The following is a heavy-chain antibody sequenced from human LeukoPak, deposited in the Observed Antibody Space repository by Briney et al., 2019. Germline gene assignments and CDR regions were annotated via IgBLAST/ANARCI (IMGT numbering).Heavy chain of an antibody. CDR2: ISPSGST. V-gene: IGHV4-38-2*01. Sequence: SETLSLTCAVSGYSISSGYYWGWIRQPPGKGLEWIGSISPSGSTFYNLSLKSRVTISVDASKNQFSLKLRSVTAADTAVYYCALSPLGAAGTWSGLFDYWGQGTLVTVSS. CDR3: ALSPLGAAGTWSGLFDY. J-gene: IGHJ4*02. D-gene: IGHD6-13*01. CDR1: GYSISSGYY.